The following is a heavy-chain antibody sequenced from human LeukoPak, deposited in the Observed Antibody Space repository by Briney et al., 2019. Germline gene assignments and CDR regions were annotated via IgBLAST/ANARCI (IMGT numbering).Heavy chain of an antibody. V-gene: IGHV3-23*01. CDR3: AKGSGSSCYSPCDY. Sequence: GGSLRLSCAASGFTFSSYAMSWVRQAPGKGLEWVSGISGSGGSTYFADSVKGRFTVSRDNSKNTLYLQMTSLRAEDTAIYYCAKGSGSSCYSPCDYWGQGILVTVSS. CDR1: GFTFSSYA. CDR2: ISGSGGST. D-gene: IGHD2-15*01. J-gene: IGHJ4*02.